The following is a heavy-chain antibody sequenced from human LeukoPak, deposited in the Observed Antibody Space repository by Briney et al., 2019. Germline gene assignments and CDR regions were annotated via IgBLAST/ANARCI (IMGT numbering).Heavy chain of an antibody. V-gene: IGHV4-34*01. CDR2: ISHSGST. D-gene: IGHD3-22*01. J-gene: IGHJ4*02. CDR1: GGSFSGYY. CDR3: ASVSAHYYDSTGHGYYFDY. Sequence: SETLSLTCAVYGGSFSGYYWSWIRQPPGRGLEWIGAISHSGSTNYNPSLKSRVTISVATSKNQFSLKLSSATAADTAVYYCASVSAHYYDSTGHGYYFDYWGQGTLVTVSS.